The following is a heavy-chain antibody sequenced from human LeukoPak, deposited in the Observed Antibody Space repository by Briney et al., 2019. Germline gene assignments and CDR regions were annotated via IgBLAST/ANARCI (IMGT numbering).Heavy chain of an antibody. J-gene: IGHJ4*02. Sequence: GGSLTLSCAASGIAVIGNYMSWVRQPPGKGLEWVSFISINTDTFYADSVRGRFTISRDSSKNALFLQMNSLRDEDSAVYYCAIAQSWDELFDSWGQGTLVTVSS. CDR1: GIAVIGNY. CDR2: ISINTDT. CDR3: AIAQSWDELFDS. D-gene: IGHD1-26*01. V-gene: IGHV3-53*01.